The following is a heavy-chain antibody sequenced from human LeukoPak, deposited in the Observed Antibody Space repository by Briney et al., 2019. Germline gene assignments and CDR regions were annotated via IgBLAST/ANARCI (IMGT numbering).Heavy chain of an antibody. D-gene: IGHD6-13*01. CDR3: ARVYYSNSYDYWYFDL. Sequence: SETLSLTCAVYGGSFSGYYWSWIRQPPGKGLEWIGYIFYSGSTNYNPSLKSRVTISVDTSKNQFSLKLSSVTAADTAVYYCARVYYSNSYDYWYFDLWGRGTLVTVSS. CDR1: GGSFSGYY. V-gene: IGHV4-59*01. J-gene: IGHJ2*01. CDR2: IFYSGST.